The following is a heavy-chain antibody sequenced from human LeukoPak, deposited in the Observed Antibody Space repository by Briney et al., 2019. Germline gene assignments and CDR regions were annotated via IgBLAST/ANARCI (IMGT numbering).Heavy chain of an antibody. CDR1: GYTFTDYY. Sequence: GASVKVSCKTSGYTFTDYYMHWVRQAPGQGLEWMGWINPSGGGTNYAQKFQGRVTMTRDTSISAAYMELSRLTCDDTAVFYCAKSLGSDYSSGWYVFHHWGQGTLVTVSS. CDR2: INPSGGGT. CDR3: AKSLGSDYSSGWYVFHH. V-gene: IGHV1-2*02. J-gene: IGHJ4*02. D-gene: IGHD6-19*01.